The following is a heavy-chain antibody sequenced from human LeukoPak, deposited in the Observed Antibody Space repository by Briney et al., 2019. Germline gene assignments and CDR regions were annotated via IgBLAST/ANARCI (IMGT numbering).Heavy chain of an antibody. CDR2: INPSGGNT. CDR1: XYNFASYH. CDR3: ARENEYFDY. J-gene: IGHJ4*02. V-gene: IGHV1-46*01. D-gene: IGHD1-1*01. Sequence: ASVXVSCKXSXYNFASYHMHWVRQAPGQGLEWMGLINPSGGNTNYAEKFQGRVSMTRDMSTSTVYMELSSLRSDDSAVYYCARENEYFDYWGQGTLVPVSS.